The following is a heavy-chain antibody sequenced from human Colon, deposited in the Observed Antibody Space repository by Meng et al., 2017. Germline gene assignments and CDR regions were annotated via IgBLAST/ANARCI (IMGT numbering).Heavy chain of an antibody. V-gene: IGHV6-1*01. J-gene: IGHJ4*02. D-gene: IGHD6-19*01. CDR2: TYYRSKWYN. Sequence: QVHLQQSGAGLVKPSQTLPLTCAISGDCVSSNSAAWNWIRHDPSRGRVWLGRTYYRSKWYNGYAVSVKSRITINPDTSKNQFSLQLNSVTPEDTAMYYCARSGSSGWINYWGQGTLVTVSS. CDR3: ARSGSSGWINY. CDR1: GDCVSSNSAA.